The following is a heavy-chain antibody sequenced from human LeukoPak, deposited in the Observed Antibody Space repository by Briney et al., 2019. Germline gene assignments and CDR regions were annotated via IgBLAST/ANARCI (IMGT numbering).Heavy chain of an antibody. CDR2: INHSGST. Sequence: SETLSLTCAVYGGSFSGYYWSWIRQPPGKGLEWIGEINHSGSTNYNPSLKSRVTISVDTSKNQFSLKLSSVTAEDTAVYYCAKDLRSSSGWYYYYYGMDVWGQGTTVTVSS. D-gene: IGHD6-19*01. CDR1: GGSFSGYY. V-gene: IGHV4-34*01. CDR3: AKDLRSSSGWYYYYYGMDV. J-gene: IGHJ6*02.